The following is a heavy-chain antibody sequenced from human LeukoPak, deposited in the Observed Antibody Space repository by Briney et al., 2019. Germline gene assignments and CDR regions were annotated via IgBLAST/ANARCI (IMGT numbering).Heavy chain of an antibody. J-gene: IGHJ3*02. CDR3: ARHSGSYSPLDAFDI. V-gene: IGHV1-2*02. D-gene: IGHD1-26*01. Sequence: ASVKVSCKASGYTFTGYYMHWVRQAPGQGLEWMGWINPNSGGTNYAQKFQGRVTMTRHTSISTAYMELSRLRSDDTAVYYCARHSGSYSPLDAFDIWGQGTMVTVSS. CDR2: INPNSGGT. CDR1: GYTFTGYY.